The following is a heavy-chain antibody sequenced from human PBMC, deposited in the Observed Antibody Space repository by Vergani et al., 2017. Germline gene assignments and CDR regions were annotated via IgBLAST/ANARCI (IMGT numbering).Heavy chain of an antibody. Sequence: QLQLQESGPGLVKPSETLSLTCTVSGGSISSSSYYWGWIRQPPGKGLEWIGSIYYSGSTYYNPSLKSRVTISVDPSKNQFSLKLSSVTAADTAVYYCARGLFYCSSTSCYNPFDYWGQGTLVTVSS. CDR1: GGSISSSSYY. D-gene: IGHD2-2*02. CDR3: ARGLFYCSSTSCYNPFDY. CDR2: IYYSGST. J-gene: IGHJ4*02. V-gene: IGHV4-39*01.